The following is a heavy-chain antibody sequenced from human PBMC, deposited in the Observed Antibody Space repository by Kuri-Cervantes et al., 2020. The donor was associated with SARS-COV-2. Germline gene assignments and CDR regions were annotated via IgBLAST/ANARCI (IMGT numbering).Heavy chain of an antibody. CDR1: GYTFTAYY. CDR2: INPNSGGA. J-gene: IGHJ4*02. D-gene: IGHD2-15*01. CDR3: ATSLESLAYCSGGSCYHIDD. V-gene: IGHV1-2*02. Sequence: ASVKVSCKASGYTFTAYYMHWVRQAPGQGLAWMGWINPNSGGANYAQKFQGRVTMTRDTSISTVYMELSRLRSDDTALYYCATSLESLAYCSGGSCYHIDDWGQGTLVTVSS.